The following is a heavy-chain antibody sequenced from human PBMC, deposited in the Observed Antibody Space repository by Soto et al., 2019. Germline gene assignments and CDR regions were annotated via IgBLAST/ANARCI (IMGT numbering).Heavy chain of an antibody. J-gene: IGHJ6*02. D-gene: IGHD3-10*01. Sequence: GGSLRLSCAASGFTFSSYAMHWVRQAPGKGLEWVAVISYDGSNKYYADSVKGRFTISRDNSKNTLYLQMNSLRAEDTAVYYCARDDRFRVLTDYDYYYYYGMDVWGQGTTVTVSS. CDR1: GFTFSSYA. CDR2: ISYDGSNK. CDR3: ARDDRFRVLTDYDYYYYYGMDV. V-gene: IGHV3-30-3*01.